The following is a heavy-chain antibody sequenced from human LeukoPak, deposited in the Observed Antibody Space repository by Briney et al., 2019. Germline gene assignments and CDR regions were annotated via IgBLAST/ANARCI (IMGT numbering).Heavy chain of an antibody. V-gene: IGHV3-43*01. CDR2: AGWAGGTT. Sequence: GGSLRLSCATSGFNLDRYTIHWVRQAPGKGLGWVSLAGWAGGTTFYSDSVRGRFTISRDSGRKSVYLQMNSLTTDDTAFYFCAKELDTMFFDYWGQGALVTVSS. CDR1: GFNLDRYT. J-gene: IGHJ4*02. D-gene: IGHD3-10*02. CDR3: AKELDTMFFDY.